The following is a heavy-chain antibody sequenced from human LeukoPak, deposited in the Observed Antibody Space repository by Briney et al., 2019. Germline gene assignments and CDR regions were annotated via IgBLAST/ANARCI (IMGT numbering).Heavy chain of an antibody. D-gene: IGHD2-15*01. J-gene: IGHJ4*02. V-gene: IGHV4-39*01. CDR3: ARFSPSGHNVDY. Sequence: SETLSFTCSVSGGSISSLSFLGAWIRLPPGKGLEWIWTVFHSGTTSYNTSLKSRVTISVDTSKNQFSLNLSSVTAADTAVYYCARFSPSGHNVDYWGQGTLVAVSS. CDR1: GGSISSLSFL. CDR2: VFHSGTT.